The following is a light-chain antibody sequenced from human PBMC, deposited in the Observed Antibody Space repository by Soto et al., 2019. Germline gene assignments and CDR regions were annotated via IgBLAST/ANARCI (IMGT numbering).Light chain of an antibody. J-gene: IGLJ3*02. CDR1: SSDVGGYNS. Sequence: QSALTQPASVSGSPGQSITISCTGTSSDVGGYNSVSWYQQHPGKAPKLMIYEVSNRPSGVSNRFSGSKSGNTASLTISGLPAEDEADYYCSSYTSSSTRVFGGGTKLTVL. CDR2: EVS. CDR3: SSYTSSSTRV. V-gene: IGLV2-14*01.